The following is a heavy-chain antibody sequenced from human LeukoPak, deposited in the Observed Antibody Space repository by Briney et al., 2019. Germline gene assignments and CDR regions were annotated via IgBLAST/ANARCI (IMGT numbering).Heavy chain of an antibody. CDR1: GYIFTGYY. V-gene: IGHV1-2*02. Sequence: ASVKVSCKASGYIFTGYYMHWVRQAPGQGLEWMGRINPNSGGTNYEQKFQGRVSMTRDTSIRTAFMELSSLRSDDTAVYYCARDPSVIGTGLDYWGQGTLVTVSS. CDR3: ARDPSVIGTGLDY. D-gene: IGHD2-21*01. CDR2: INPNSGGT. J-gene: IGHJ4*02.